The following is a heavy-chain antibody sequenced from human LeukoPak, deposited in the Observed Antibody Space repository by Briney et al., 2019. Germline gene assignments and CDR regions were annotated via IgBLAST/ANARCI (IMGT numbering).Heavy chain of an antibody. J-gene: IGHJ6*02. CDR2: IWYDGSNK. D-gene: IGHD3-3*01. V-gene: IGHV3-33*01. CDR1: GFTFSSYG. CDR3: ARDKAILYYDFWSPSPDGMDV. Sequence: PGRSLRLSCAASGFTFSSYGMHWVRQAPGKGLEWVAVIWYDGSNKYYADSVKGRFTISRDNSKNTLYLQINSLRAEDTAVYYCARDKAILYYDFWSPSPDGMDVWGQGTTVTVSS.